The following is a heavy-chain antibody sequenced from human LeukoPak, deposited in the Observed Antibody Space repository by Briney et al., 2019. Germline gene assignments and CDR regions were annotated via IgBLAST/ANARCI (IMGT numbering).Heavy chain of an antibody. CDR2: IYYSGST. D-gene: IGHD3-22*01. Sequence: PSETLSLTCTVSGGSISSSSYYWGWIRQPSGKGLEWIGSIYYSGSTYYNPSLKSRVTISVDTSKNQFSLKLSSVTAADTAVYYCARRVKDWFDPWGQGTLVTVSS. CDR1: GGSISSSSYY. CDR3: ARRVKDWFDP. J-gene: IGHJ5*02. V-gene: IGHV4-39*01.